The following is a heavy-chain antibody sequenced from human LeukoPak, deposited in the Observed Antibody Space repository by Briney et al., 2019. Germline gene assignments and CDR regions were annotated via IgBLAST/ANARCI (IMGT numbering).Heavy chain of an antibody. V-gene: IGHV4-34*01. J-gene: IGHJ4*02. CDR1: GGSFSGYY. CDR2: INYSGST. D-gene: IGHD4-17*01. Sequence: SETLSLTCAVYGGSFSGYYWSWIRQPPGKGLEWIGEINYSGSTNYNPSLKSRVTISVDTSKNQFSLKLSSVTAADTAVYYCARTTSLDRAFDYWGQGTLVTVSS. CDR3: ARTTSLDRAFDY.